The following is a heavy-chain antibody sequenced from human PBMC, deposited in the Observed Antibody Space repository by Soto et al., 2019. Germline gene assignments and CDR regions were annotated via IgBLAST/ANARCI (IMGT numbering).Heavy chain of an antibody. Sequence: QVQLQESGPGLVKPSGTLSLTCAVSGGSIASGVWWSWVRQSPGKGLEWIGEISHDGKTNYNPSLKSRLSMSVDNSKNQLSLNVTFVTAADTAVYYCARDREYSRGYFDPWGQGTPVTVSS. J-gene: IGHJ5*02. CDR3: ARDREYSRGYFDP. V-gene: IGHV4-4*02. CDR1: GGSIASGVW. CDR2: ISHDGKT. D-gene: IGHD5-12*01.